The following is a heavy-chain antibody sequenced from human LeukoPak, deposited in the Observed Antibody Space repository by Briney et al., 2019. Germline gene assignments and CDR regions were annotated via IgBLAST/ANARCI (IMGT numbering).Heavy chain of an antibody. Sequence: GASVTLSCTASGRTFSSYAISWVRQAPGQGLEWMGGIIPIFGTANYAQKFQGRVTITTDESTSTAYMELSSLRSEDTAVYYCASGPSVPAAIPYYFDYWGQGTLVTVSS. J-gene: IGHJ4*02. V-gene: IGHV1-69*05. CDR3: ASGPSVPAAIPYYFDY. CDR1: GRTFSSYA. D-gene: IGHD2-2*01. CDR2: IIPIFGTA.